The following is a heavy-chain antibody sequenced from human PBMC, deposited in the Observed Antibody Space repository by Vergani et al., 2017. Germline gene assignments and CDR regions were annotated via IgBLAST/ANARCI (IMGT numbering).Heavy chain of an antibody. J-gene: IGHJ4*02. CDR3: ARDLEQLVPFDY. D-gene: IGHD6-6*01. Sequence: EVKLLESGGGLVKPGGSLRLSCAASGFTFRSYSMNWVRQAPGKGLEWVSSISSSSSYIYYADSVKGRFTIARDNAKNSLYRQMNSLRAEDTAVYYCARDLEQLVPFDYWGQGTLVTVSS. CDR2: ISSSSSYI. CDR1: GFTFRSYS. V-gene: IGHV3-21*01.